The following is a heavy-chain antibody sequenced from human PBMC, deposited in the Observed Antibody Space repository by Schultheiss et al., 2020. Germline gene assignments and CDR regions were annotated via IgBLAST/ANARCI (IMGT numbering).Heavy chain of an antibody. CDR1: GYTFTSYY. Sequence: ASVKVSCKASGYTFTSYYMHWVRQAPGQGLEWMGIINPSGGSTSYAQKFQGRVTMTRDTSTSTVYMELSSLRSEDTAVYYCARVGYTIFGVVTNWYFDLWGRGTLVTVSS. V-gene: IGHV1-46*03. CDR3: ARVGYTIFGVVTNWYFDL. CDR2: INPSGGST. J-gene: IGHJ2*01. D-gene: IGHD3-3*01.